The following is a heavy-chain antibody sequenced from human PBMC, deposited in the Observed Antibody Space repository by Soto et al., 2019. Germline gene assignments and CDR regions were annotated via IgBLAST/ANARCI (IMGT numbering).Heavy chain of an antibody. D-gene: IGHD3-10*01. CDR2: INPNSGGT. V-gene: IGHV1-2*02. CDR1: GYTFTGYY. CDR3: ARGGFTSDYGSGRERH. Sequence: QVQLVQSGAEVKKPGASVKVSCKASGYTFTGYYMHWVRQAPGQGLEWMGWINPNSGGTNYAQKFQGRVTMTRDTSISTAYMELSRLRSDNTAVYYCARGGFTSDYGSGRERHWGQGTLVTVSS. J-gene: IGHJ1*01.